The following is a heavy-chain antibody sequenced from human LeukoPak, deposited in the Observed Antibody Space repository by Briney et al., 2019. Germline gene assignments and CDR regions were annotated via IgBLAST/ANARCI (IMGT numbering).Heavy chain of an antibody. CDR1: GYNFTSSW. CDR2: IDPSDSYT. V-gene: IGHV5-10-1*01. J-gene: IGHJ4*02. CDR3: ARLVGGTVDY. D-gene: IGHD1-26*01. Sequence: GESLRISCKGSGYNFTSSWISWMRQMPGKGLEWMGRIDPSDSYTNYSPSFQGHVTISADKSASSAYLQWSSLKASDTAMYYCARLVGGTVDYWGQGTLVTVSS.